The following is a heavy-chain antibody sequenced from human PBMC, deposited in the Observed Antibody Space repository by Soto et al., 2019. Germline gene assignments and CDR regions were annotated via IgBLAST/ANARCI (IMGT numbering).Heavy chain of an antibody. CDR1: GFTFSTYS. CDR2: ISSRSDI. CDR3: AKWEVIAAAGAFDY. V-gene: IGHV3-21*04. D-gene: IGHD6-13*01. Sequence: GGSLRLSCVGSGFTFSTYSINWVRQAPGKGLEWVSSISSRSDIYYADSVKGRFTISRDNSKNTLYLQMNSLRAEDTAVYYCAKWEVIAAAGAFDYWGQGTLVTVSS. J-gene: IGHJ4*02.